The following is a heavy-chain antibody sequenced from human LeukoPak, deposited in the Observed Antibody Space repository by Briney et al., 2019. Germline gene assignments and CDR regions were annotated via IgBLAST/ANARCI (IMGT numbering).Heavy chain of an antibody. J-gene: IGHJ4*02. CDR2: ISYDGSNT. CDR3: ARGPRTTGTNDY. Sequence: ARSLTLSCAPAGFTLSTYAIHWVRQAPGKGLEWVAVISYDGSNTYYADSVKGRLTVSRDNSKTTLYLQTNSLTTEDTAVYYCARGPRTTGTNDYWGQGTLVTVSS. D-gene: IGHD1-14*01. CDR1: GFTLSTYA. V-gene: IGHV3-30-3*01.